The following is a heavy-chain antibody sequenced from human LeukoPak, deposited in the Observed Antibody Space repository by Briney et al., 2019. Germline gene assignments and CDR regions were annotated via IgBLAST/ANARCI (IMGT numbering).Heavy chain of an antibody. CDR3: VKEPRVSGRH. CDR2: ISTNVVNT. D-gene: IGHD2-8*01. J-gene: IGHJ4*02. CDR1: GFTFSSYA. Sequence: PGGSLRLSCSAFGFTFSSYAMHWVRQAPGKGLEEVSAISTNVVNTYYADSVKGRFTMSRDNSKNTLYLQMRSLRPEDTAVYSWVKEPRVSGRHWGQGTLVSVSS. V-gene: IGHV3-64D*06.